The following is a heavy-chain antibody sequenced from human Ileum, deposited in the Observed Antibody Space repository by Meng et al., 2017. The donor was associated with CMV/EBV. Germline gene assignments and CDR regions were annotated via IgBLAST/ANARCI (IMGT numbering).Heavy chain of an antibody. CDR1: GFTFRNYW. CDR2: ILNDGSGT. D-gene: IGHD4-17*01. Sequence: GESLKISCVASGFTFRNYWMHWVRQSPGKGLVWVSHILNDGSGTGYADSVKGRFTISRDNAKNTLYLQMDSLRVEDTAVYYCTTDPFHDYDDDNLFDLWGQGTRVTGSS. V-gene: IGHV3-74*01. CDR3: TTDPFHDYDDDNLFDL. J-gene: IGHJ5*02.